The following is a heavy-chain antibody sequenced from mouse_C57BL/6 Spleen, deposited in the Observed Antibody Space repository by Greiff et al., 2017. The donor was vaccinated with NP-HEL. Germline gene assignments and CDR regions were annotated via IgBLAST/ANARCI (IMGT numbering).Heavy chain of an antibody. CDR1: GFTFSSYA. J-gene: IGHJ3*01. Sequence: EVKLVESGGGLVKPGGSLKLSCAASGFTFSSYAMSWVRQTPEKRLEWVATISDGGSYTYYPDNVKGRFTISRDNAKNNLYLQMSHLKSEDTAMYYCARDEGQFAYWGQGTLVTVSA. D-gene: IGHD3-3*01. V-gene: IGHV5-4*03. CDR3: ARDEGQFAY. CDR2: ISDGGSYT.